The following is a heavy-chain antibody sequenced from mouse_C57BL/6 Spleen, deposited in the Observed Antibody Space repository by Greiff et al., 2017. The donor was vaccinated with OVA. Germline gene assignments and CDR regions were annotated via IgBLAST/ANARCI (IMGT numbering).Heavy chain of an antibody. Sequence: LVESGAELVKPGASVKMSCKASGYTFTTYPIEWMKQNHGKSLEWIGNFHPYNDDTKYNEKFKGKATLTVEKSSSTVYLELSRLTSDDSAVYYCARGDYHGDYFDYWGQGTTLTVSS. CDR1: GYTFTTYP. V-gene: IGHV1-47*01. CDR3: ARGDYHGDYFDY. CDR2: FHPYNDDT. D-gene: IGHD1-1*01. J-gene: IGHJ2*01.